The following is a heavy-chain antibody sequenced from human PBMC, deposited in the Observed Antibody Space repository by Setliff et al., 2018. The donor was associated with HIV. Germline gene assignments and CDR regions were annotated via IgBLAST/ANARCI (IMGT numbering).Heavy chain of an antibody. D-gene: IGHD2-21*01. V-gene: IGHV1-3*01. J-gene: IGHJ4*02. CDR1: GYTFSSSHD. Sequence: GASVKVSCKPSGYTFSSSHDLHWVRQAPGQRLEWMGWINAGNDNTKYSHKFQGRVTITRDTSASTAYMELSSLRSEDTAVYYCARVPYDCAYCYFDYWGQGTLVTVSS. CDR2: INAGNDNT. CDR3: ARVPYDCAYCYFDY.